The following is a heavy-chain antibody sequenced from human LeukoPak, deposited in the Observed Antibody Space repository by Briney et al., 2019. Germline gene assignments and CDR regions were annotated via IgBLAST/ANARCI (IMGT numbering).Heavy chain of an antibody. V-gene: IGHV3-7*01. CDR1: GFTFSSYW. J-gene: IGHJ3*02. CDR3: ARGLGYSYLPHAFDI. D-gene: IGHD5-18*01. CDR2: IRQDGSEK. Sequence: GGSLRLSCAASGFTFSSYWMSWVRQAPGKGLEWVANIRQDGSEKYYVDSVKGRFTISRDNAKNSLYLQMNSLRAEDTAVYYCARGLGYSYLPHAFDIWGQGTMVTVSS.